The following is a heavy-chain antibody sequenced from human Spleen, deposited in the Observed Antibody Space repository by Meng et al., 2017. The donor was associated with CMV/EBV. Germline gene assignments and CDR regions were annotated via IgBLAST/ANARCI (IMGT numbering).Heavy chain of an antibody. CDR3: ATGKVATMSYYYYGMDV. Sequence: GESLKISGAASGFTFTNAWMSWVRQAPGKGLEWVGRIQRKADGGAIDYAAPVKDRFIISRDDSKDTMYLQMSRLRAEDTGVYYCATGKVATMSYYYYGMDVWGLGTTVTVSS. V-gene: IGHV3-15*01. J-gene: IGHJ6*02. CDR2: IQRKADGGAI. CDR1: GFTFTNAW. D-gene: IGHD5-12*01.